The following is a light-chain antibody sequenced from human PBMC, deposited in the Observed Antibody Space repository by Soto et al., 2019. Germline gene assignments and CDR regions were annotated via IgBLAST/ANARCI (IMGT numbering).Light chain of an antibody. J-gene: IGLJ1*01. V-gene: IGLV2-14*03. CDR2: DVS. CDR3: YSCSRNSDTLYV. Sequence: QSALTQPASVSGSPGQSITISCTGTSSDIGASNYVSWYQQHPGQAPKLMISDVSNRPSGISDRFSGSKSGNTASLTISGLQAEDEAHYYCYSCSRNSDTLYVFGTGTKLTVL. CDR1: SSDIGASNY.